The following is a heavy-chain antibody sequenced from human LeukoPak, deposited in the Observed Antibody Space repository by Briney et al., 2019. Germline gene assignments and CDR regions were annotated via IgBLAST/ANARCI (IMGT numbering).Heavy chain of an antibody. CDR2: IKQDGSEK. Sequence: PGGSLRLSCAASGFTFSSYWMSWVRQAPGKGLEWVANIKQDGSEKYYVDSVKGRFTISRDNAKNSLYLQMNSLRAEDTAVYYCGRVGASYGSGSYSDYWGQGTLVTVSS. CDR1: GFTFSSYW. D-gene: IGHD3-10*01. J-gene: IGHJ4*02. CDR3: GRVGASYGSGSYSDY. V-gene: IGHV3-7*01.